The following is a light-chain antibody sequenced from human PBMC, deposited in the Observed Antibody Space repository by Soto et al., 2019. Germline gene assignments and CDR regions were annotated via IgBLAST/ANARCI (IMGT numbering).Light chain of an antibody. CDR1: QSVSSY. CDR2: DAS. CDR3: QQRSYCLPRFT. V-gene: IGKV3-11*01. Sequence: EIGLPQSPATLPLSPGERATLSCRASQSVSSYLAWYQQKPGQAPRLLTYDASNRAPGIPARFSGSGSVTDFTLTISSLEPEDFAVYYCQQRSYCLPRFTFGRGNKVDIK. J-gene: IGKJ3*01.